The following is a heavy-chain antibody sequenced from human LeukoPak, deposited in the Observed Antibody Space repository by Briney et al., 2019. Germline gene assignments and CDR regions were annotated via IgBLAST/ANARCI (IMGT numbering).Heavy chain of an antibody. D-gene: IGHD6-13*01. V-gene: IGHV3-7*01. CDR1: GFIFSKYW. Sequence: GGSLRLSCAASGFIFSKYWMSWVRHVPGGGVEGVGNIKKDGSETYYVDSVKGRFIISRDNAKNSLFLQMNSLRAEDTAVYYCARDRGLGSNAWYFPLDFWGQGTLVTVSS. CDR2: IKKDGSET. J-gene: IGHJ4*02. CDR3: ARDRGLGSNAWYFPLDF.